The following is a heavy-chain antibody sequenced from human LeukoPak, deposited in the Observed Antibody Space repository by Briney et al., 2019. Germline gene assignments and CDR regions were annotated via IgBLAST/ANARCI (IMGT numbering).Heavy chain of an antibody. V-gene: IGHV4-4*07. CDR3: ARLSVWGSYLDY. D-gene: IGHD3-16*02. J-gene: IGHJ4*02. CDR2: IYTSGST. CDR1: GGSISSYY. Sequence: SETLSLTCTVSGGSISSYYWSWIRQPAGKGLEWIGRIYTSGSTNYNPSLKSRVTISVDTSKNQFSLKLSSVTAADTAVYYCARLSVWGSYLDYWGQGTLVTVSS.